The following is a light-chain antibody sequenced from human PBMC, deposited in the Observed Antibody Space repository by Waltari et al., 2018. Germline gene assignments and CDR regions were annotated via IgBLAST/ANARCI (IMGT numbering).Light chain of an antibody. V-gene: IGKV3-11*01. CDR2: DAS. Sequence: EIVLTQSPATLSLSPGERATLSCRASQSVGSYLAWYQQKPGQAPRLLIYDASNRATGIAARFSGSGSGTDFTLTISSLEPEDFAIYYCQQRSNRPLTFGGGTKVEIK. CDR3: QQRSNRPLT. CDR1: QSVGSY. J-gene: IGKJ4*01.